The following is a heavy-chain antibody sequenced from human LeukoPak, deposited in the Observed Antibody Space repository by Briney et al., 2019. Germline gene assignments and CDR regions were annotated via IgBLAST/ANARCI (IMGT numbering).Heavy chain of an antibody. CDR2: INPSGGST. V-gene: IGHV1-46*01. D-gene: IGHD3-22*01. Sequence: GASGKVSCKASGYTFTSYYMHWVRQAPGQGLEWMGIINPSGGSTSYAQKFQGRVTMTRDTSTSTVYMELSSLRSEDTAVYYCATPGFSYDSSGYYYQPFDYWGQGTLVTVSS. CDR1: GYTFTSYY. J-gene: IGHJ4*02. CDR3: ATPGFSYDSSGYYYQPFDY.